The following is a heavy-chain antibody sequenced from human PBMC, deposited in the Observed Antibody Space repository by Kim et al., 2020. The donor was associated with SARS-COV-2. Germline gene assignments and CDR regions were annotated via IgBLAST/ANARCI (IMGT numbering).Heavy chain of an antibody. V-gene: IGHV1-3*01. CDR3: ARDLIVVTGVKLFDY. Sequence: ASVKVSCKASGYTFTNYAMHWVRQAPGQRLEWMGWINAGNGDTKYSQKFQGRVTLTRVTSASTAYMELSSVRSEDTAEYYCARDLIVVTGVKLFDYWGQG. CDR2: INAGNGDT. D-gene: IGHD6-19*01. CDR1: GYTFTNYA. J-gene: IGHJ4*02.